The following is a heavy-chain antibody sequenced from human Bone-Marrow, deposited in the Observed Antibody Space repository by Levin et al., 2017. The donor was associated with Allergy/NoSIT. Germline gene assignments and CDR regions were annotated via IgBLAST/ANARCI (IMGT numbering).Heavy chain of an antibody. CDR2: ITSSSSSI. CDR3: ATPWAKA. CDR1: GFSFSSYS. Sequence: GGSLRLSCEASGFSFSSYSMNWVRQAPGKGLEWVSYITSSSSSIYYADSVKGRFTISRDNAKNSLYLQMNSLRAEDTAVYYCATPWAKAWGQGTLVTVSS. J-gene: IGHJ4*02. D-gene: IGHD3-16*01. V-gene: IGHV3-48*01.